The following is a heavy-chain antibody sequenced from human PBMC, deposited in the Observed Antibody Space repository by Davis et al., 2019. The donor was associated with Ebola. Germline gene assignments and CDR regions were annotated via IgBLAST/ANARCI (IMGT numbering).Heavy chain of an antibody. Sequence: PGGSLRLSCKGSGYSFTSYWIGWVRQMPGKGLEWMGIIYPGDSDTRYSPSFQGQVTISADKSISTAYLQWSSLKASDTAMYYCARLGFWYTSSYCSGGSCYSHNWFDPWGQGTLVTVSS. J-gene: IGHJ5*02. V-gene: IGHV5-51*01. CDR1: GYSFTSYW. D-gene: IGHD2-15*01. CDR2: IYPGDSDT. CDR3: ARLGFWYTSSYCSGGSCYSHNWFDP.